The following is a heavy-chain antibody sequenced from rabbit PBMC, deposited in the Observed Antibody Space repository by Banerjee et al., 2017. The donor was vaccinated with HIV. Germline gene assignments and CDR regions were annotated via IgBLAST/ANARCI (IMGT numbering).Heavy chain of an antibody. Sequence: QSLEESGGGLVQPEGSLTLTCTASGFSFSSGYDMCWVRQAPGKGLEWIACIYDGDGNTYYANWAKGRFTISKTSSTVELKMTSLTAADTATYFCARGGGGDGVGYNLWGQGTLVTVS. CDR3: ARGGGGDGVGYNL. V-gene: IGHV1S40*01. D-gene: IGHD2-1*01. J-gene: IGHJ4*01. CDR2: IYDGDGNT. CDR1: GFSFSSGYD.